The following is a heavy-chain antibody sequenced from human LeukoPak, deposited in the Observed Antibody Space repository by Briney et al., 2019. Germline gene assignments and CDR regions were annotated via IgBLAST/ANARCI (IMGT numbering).Heavy chain of an antibody. CDR3: ATPYGSIDH. CDR2: ISVSDGSA. V-gene: IGHV3-23*01. Sequence: GGSPRLSCAASGFSFSTYAMGWVRQAPGKGLEWVSAISVSDGSAYYADSVKGRFTISRDNSKNTLYLQMSSLTAEDTAVYYCATPYGSIDHWGQGTLVTVSS. J-gene: IGHJ4*02. CDR1: GFSFSTYA. D-gene: IGHD4-17*01.